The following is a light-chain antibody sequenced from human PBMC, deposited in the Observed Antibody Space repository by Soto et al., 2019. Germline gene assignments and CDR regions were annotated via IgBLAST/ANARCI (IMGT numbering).Light chain of an antibody. CDR2: AAS. J-gene: IGKJ1*01. CDR1: QGISSW. Sequence: DIQMTQSPSSVSASVGDRVTITCRASQGISSWLDWYQQKPGKAPKLLIYAASSLQSGVPSSFSGSGSGTEFTLTISSLQPEDFATYYCQQANSFPWTFGQGTKVDIK. CDR3: QQANSFPWT. V-gene: IGKV1-12*01.